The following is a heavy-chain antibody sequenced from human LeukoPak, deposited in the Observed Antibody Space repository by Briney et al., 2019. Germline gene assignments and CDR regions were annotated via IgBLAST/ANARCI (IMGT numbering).Heavy chain of an antibody. CDR3: ARDLPSPIRRYYYYYYMDV. D-gene: IGHD1-14*01. CDR2: FSHSGSS. Sequence: PSETLSLTCTVSGYSISSGYFWGWIRQPPGKGLEWIGTFSHSGSSFYSPSLMSRVTISGDTSENQFSLKLTSVTAADTAVYYCARDLPSPIRRYYYYYYMDVWGKGTTVTVSS. CDR1: GYSISSGYF. J-gene: IGHJ6*03. V-gene: IGHV4-38-2*02.